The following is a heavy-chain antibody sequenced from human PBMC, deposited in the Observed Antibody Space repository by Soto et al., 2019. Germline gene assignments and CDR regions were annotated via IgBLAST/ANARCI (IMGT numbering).Heavy chain of an antibody. V-gene: IGHV4-39*01. J-gene: IGHJ3*02. CDR2: IYYSGST. Sequence: PSETLSLTCTVSGGSISSSSYYWGWIRQPPGKGLEWIGSIYYSGSTYYNPSLKSRVTISVDTSKNQFSLKLSSVTAADTAVYYCASPPWGIAEAGLALDNLGQGTMVTAS. CDR3: ASPPWGIAEAGLALDN. CDR1: GGSISSSSYY. D-gene: IGHD6-19*01.